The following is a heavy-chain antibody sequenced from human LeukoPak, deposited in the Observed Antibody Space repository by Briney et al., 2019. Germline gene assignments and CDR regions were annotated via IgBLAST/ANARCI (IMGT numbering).Heavy chain of an antibody. CDR1: GFTFSGSA. CDR3: TSGLIAAGGENFDY. J-gene: IGHJ4*02. Sequence: PGGSLRLFCAASGFTFSGSAMHWVRQASGKGLEWVGRIRSKANGYATAYAESVKGRFAISRDDSENTAYLQMNSLKIEDTAVYYCTSGLIAAGGENFDYWGQGTLVTVSS. V-gene: IGHV3-73*01. CDR2: IRSKANGYAT. D-gene: IGHD6-13*01.